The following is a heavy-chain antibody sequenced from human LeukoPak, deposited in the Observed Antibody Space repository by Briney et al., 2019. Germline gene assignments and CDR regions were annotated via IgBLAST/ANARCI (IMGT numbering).Heavy chain of an antibody. CDR3: AKEWAAAGTGLCDY. J-gene: IGHJ4*02. CDR1: GFTVSRNY. Sequence: GGSLRLSCAASGFTVSRNYMSWVRQAPGKGLEWVSVIYTGGSTNYADSVKGRFTISRDNSKNTLYLQMNSLRAEDTAVYYCAKEWAAAGTGLCDYWGQGTLVTVSS. V-gene: IGHV3-53*01. CDR2: IYTGGST. D-gene: IGHD6-13*01.